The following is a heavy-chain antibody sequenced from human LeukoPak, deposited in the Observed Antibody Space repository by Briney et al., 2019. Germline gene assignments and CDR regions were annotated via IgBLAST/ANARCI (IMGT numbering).Heavy chain of an antibody. J-gene: IGHJ3*02. V-gene: IGHV3-23*01. D-gene: IGHD3-22*01. CDR2: ISGSGAST. CDR3: ARELSITMTVVVGGNDAFDI. CDR1: GFTFRSYG. Sequence: GGSLRLSCAASGFTFRSYGMSWVRQAPGKGLEWVSAISGSGASTYYADSVKGRFTISRDNSKNTMFLQMNSLRSEDTAVYYCARELSITMTVVVGGNDAFDIWGQGTLVTVSS.